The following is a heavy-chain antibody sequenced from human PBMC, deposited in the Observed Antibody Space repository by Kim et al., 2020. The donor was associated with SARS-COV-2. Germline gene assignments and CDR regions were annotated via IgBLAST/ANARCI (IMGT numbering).Heavy chain of an antibody. Sequence: GGSLRLSCAASGFTFSNFAMSWVRQAPGKGLEWVASISADGGGTYYADSVKGRFTFSTDNSKNTLYLQMNSLRAEDTALYYCAKVSGSYLGPFSVDYWGQGTLVTVSS. CDR1: GFTFSNFA. J-gene: IGHJ4*02. CDR3: AKVSGSYLGPFSVDY. D-gene: IGHD1-26*01. V-gene: IGHV3-23*01. CDR2: ISADGGGT.